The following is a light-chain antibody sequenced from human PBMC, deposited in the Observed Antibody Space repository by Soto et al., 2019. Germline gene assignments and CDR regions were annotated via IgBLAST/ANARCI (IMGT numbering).Light chain of an antibody. CDR3: HQRSEWPIP. CDR2: HAS. V-gene: IGKV3-11*01. J-gene: IGKJ5*01. Sequence: EIVLTQPPATLSLSPGERATLSCRASQSVSTSLAWYKHKPGQAPRLLIYHASNRATDIPARCSGSESGTDSTLTISSLEPEDFAVYFCHQRSEWPIPFGQGTRLEIK. CDR1: QSVSTS.